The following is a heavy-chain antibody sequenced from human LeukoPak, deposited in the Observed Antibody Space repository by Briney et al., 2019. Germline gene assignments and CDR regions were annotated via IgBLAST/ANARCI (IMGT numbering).Heavy chain of an antibody. J-gene: IGHJ6*03. V-gene: IGHV1-18*01. CDR2: ISTYNGNT. CDR1: GGTFSSYA. CDR3: ARDLRYSGGWSASGMDV. Sequence: ASVKVSCKASGGTFSSYAISWVRQAPGQGLEWMGWISTYNGNTNYAQKLQGRVSMTTDTSTSTAYMDLRSLRSDDTAVYYCARDLRYSGGWSASGMDVWGKGTTVTISS. D-gene: IGHD6-19*01.